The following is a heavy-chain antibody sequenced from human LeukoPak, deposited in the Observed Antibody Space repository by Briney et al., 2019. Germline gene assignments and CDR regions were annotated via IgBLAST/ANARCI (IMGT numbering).Heavy chain of an antibody. CDR2: IYSGGST. CDR3: ARYYYGSGSYYNGRKFYYFDY. Sequence: GGSLRLSCAASGFTVSSNYMSWVRQAPGKGLEWVSVIYSGGSTYYADSVKGRFTISRDNSKNTLYLQMNSLRAEDTAVYYCARYYYGSGSYYNGRKFYYFDYWGQGTLVTVSS. V-gene: IGHV3-53*01. D-gene: IGHD3-10*01. CDR1: GFTVSSNY. J-gene: IGHJ4*02.